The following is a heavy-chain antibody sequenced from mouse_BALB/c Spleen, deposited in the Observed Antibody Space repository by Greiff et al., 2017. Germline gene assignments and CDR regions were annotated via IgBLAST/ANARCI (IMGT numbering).Heavy chain of an antibody. CDR3: ARGGIYYDYDDAGFAY. CDR1: GFTFSSYA. CDR2: ISSGGST. V-gene: IGHV5-6-5*01. D-gene: IGHD2-4*01. J-gene: IGHJ3*01. Sequence: EVKLVESGGGLVKPGGSLKLSCAASGFTFSSYAMSWVRQTPEKRLEWVASISSGGSTYYPDSVKGRFTLSRDNARNILYLQMSSLRSEDTAMYYCARGGIYYDYDDAGFAYWGQGTLVTVSA.